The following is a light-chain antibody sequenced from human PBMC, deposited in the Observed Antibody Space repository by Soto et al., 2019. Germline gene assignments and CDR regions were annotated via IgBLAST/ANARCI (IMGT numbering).Light chain of an antibody. Sequence: QSVLRHPPSASWTPGHGVAISCCGSTSNIGSNYVYWYQQLPGTAPKLLIYRNNQRPSGVPDRFSGSKSGTSASLAISGLRSDDEADYFCATWDDSLNAFYVFGTGTKVTVL. V-gene: IGLV1-47*01. J-gene: IGLJ1*01. CDR2: RNN. CDR3: ATWDDSLNAFYV. CDR1: TSNIGSNY.